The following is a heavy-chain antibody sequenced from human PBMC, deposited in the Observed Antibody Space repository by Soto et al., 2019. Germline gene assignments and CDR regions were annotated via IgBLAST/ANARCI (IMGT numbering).Heavy chain of an antibody. CDR2: IYYSGST. V-gene: IGHV4-39*01. Sequence: SDTLSLTCTVSGGSISSSGYYWGLIRQPPGKGLEWIGSIYYSGSTYHNPSLKSRVTISVDTSKNQLSLKLSSVTAADTAVYYCARHLNYYDSSGYYSYWGQGTLVTVSS. CDR1: GGSISSSGYY. D-gene: IGHD3-22*01. CDR3: ARHLNYYDSSGYYSY. J-gene: IGHJ4*01.